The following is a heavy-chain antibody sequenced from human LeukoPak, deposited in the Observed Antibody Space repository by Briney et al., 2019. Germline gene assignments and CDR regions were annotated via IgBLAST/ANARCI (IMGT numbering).Heavy chain of an antibody. V-gene: IGHV1-2*02. D-gene: IGHD3-22*01. CDR3: ARVTLPHDSSGP. Sequence: ASVKVSCKASGYTFTGYYMHWVRQAPGQGLEWMGWINPNSGGTNYAQKFQGRVTMTRDTSISTAYMELSRLRSDDTAVYYCARVTLPHDSSGPWGQGTLVTVSS. J-gene: IGHJ4*02. CDR2: INPNSGGT. CDR1: GYTFTGYY.